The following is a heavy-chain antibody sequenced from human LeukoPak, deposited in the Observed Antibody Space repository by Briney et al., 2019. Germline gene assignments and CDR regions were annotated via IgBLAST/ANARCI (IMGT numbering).Heavy chain of an antibody. J-gene: IGHJ6*03. V-gene: IGHV3-9*01. CDR3: ARGRRGSYYYYYYMDV. CDR1: GFTFDDYA. CDR2: ITWNSDRK. Sequence: GGSLRLSCAASGFTFDDYAMHWVRQAPGKGLEWVSGITWNSDRKGYADSVKGRFTISRDNAKNSLYLQMNSLRAEDTASYYCARGRRGSYYYYYYMDVWGKGTTVTVSS. D-gene: IGHD3-10*01.